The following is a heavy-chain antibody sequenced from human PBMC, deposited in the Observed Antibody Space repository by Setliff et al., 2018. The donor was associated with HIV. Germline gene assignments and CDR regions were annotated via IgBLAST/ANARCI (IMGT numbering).Heavy chain of an antibody. Sequence: GASVKVSCKASGYTFINYDIYWVRQTTGQGLEWMGWMNPDSGNTGYAQKFQGRVTMTRNTSISTAYMDLSSLRSEDTAVYYCARGPLSSSWYNWFDPWGQGTLVTVSS. J-gene: IGHJ5*02. CDR1: GYTFINYD. CDR3: ARGPLSSSWYNWFDP. CDR2: MNPDSGNT. V-gene: IGHV1-8*02. D-gene: IGHD6-13*01.